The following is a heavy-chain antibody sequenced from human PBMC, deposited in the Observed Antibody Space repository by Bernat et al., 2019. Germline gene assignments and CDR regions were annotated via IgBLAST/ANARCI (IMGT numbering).Heavy chain of an antibody. Sequence: QVQLQESGPGLLKPSETLSLTCTVSGDSINYYYWSWIRQSAGKGLEWIGRIYASGSTNYNPSLKSRVTMSIDTSNNQFSLNIWSVTAADTAVYYCARLYSQNWSEYYFDYWGQGILVTVSP. D-gene: IGHD1-1*01. J-gene: IGHJ4*02. V-gene: IGHV4-4*07. CDR3: ARLYSQNWSEYYFDY. CDR2: IYASGST. CDR1: GDSINYYY.